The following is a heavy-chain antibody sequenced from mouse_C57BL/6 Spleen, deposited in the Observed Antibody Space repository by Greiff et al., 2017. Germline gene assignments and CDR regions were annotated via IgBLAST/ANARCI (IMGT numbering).Heavy chain of an antibody. D-gene: IGHD4-1*01. CDR3: ARGGNWGFDY. J-gene: IGHJ2*01. CDR1: GYTFTSYW. Sequence: VKLMESGAELVKPGASVKLSCKASGYTFTSYWMQWVKQRPGQGLEWIGEIDPSDSYTNYNQKFKGKATLTVDTSSSTAYMQLSSLTSEDSAVYYCARGGNWGFDYWGQGTTLTVSS. V-gene: IGHV1-50*01. CDR2: IDPSDSYT.